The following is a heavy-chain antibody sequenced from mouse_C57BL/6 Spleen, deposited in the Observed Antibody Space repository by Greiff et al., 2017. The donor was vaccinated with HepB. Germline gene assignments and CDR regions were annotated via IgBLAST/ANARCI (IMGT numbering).Heavy chain of an antibody. Sequence: EVMLVESGGGLVQPGGSMKLSCAASGFTFSDAWMDWVRQSPEKGLEWVAEIRNKANNHATYYAESVKGKFTISRDDSKSSVYLQMNSLRAEDTGIYYCTRKGGMVARYWYFDVWGTGTTVTVSS. CDR1: GFTFSDAW. D-gene: IGHD1-3*01. CDR3: TRKGGMVARYWYFDV. CDR2: IRNKANNHAT. J-gene: IGHJ1*03. V-gene: IGHV6-6*01.